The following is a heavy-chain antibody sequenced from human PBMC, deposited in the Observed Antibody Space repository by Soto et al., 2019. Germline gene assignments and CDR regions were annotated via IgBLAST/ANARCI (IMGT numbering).Heavy chain of an antibody. Sequence: QVQLVQSGAELKEPGDSVRVSCEASGYTFTAYYIHWVRQAPGQGLEWMGWISPRFGDTSYAQDFEGRVSMTRDASISTVYMELSRLTSDDTAIYYCARNMDYYYGPGSGNGHGFWGQGTTVTVFS. CDR3: ARNMDYYYGPGSGNGHGF. J-gene: IGHJ6*02. D-gene: IGHD3-10*01. CDR1: GYTFTAYY. CDR2: ISPRFGDT. V-gene: IGHV1-2*02.